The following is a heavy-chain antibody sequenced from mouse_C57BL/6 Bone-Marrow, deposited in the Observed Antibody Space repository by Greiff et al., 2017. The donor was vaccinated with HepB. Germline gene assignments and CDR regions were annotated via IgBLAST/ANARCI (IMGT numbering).Heavy chain of an antibody. CDR2: IDPENGDT. CDR3: TTPVVAPYWYFDV. J-gene: IGHJ1*03. V-gene: IGHV14-4*01. CDR1: GFNIKDDY. D-gene: IGHD1-1*01. Sequence: EVKLMESGAELVRPGASVKLSCTASGFNIKDDYMHWVKQRPEQGLEWIGWIDPENGDTEYASKFQGKATITADTSSNTAYLQLSSLTSEDTAVYYCTTPVVAPYWYFDVWGTGTTVTVSS.